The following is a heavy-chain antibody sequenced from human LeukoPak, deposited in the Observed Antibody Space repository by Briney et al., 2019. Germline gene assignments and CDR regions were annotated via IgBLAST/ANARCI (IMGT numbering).Heavy chain of an antibody. J-gene: IGHJ6*03. V-gene: IGHV1-2*02. D-gene: IGHD1-26*01. CDR3: ARPVVGARFYYMDV. CDR2: INPNSGGT. Sequence: ASVKVSCKASGYTFTGYYMHWVRQARGQGLEWMGWINPNSGGTNYAQKFQGRVTMTRDTSISTAYMELSRLRSDDTAVYYCARPVVGARFYYMDVWGKGTTVTVSS. CDR1: GYTFTGYY.